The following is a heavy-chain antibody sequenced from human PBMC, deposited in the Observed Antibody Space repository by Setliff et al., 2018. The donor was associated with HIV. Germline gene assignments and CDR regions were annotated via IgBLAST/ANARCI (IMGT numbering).Heavy chain of an antibody. CDR3: ARGWATGADSSPLDV. J-gene: IGHJ6*02. Sequence: ASVKVSCKASGYTFNGYYMHWVRQAPGQGLEWMGRINPNSGGTKYGQKFQGRVTMTRDTSMSTAYMELNRLISDDTAVYYCARGWATGADSSPLDVWGQGTTVTVSS. V-gene: IGHV1-2*06. CDR1: GYTFNGYY. D-gene: IGHD6-19*01. CDR2: INPNSGGT.